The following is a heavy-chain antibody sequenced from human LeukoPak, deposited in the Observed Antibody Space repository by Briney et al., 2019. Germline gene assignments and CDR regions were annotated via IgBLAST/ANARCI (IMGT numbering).Heavy chain of an antibody. CDR3: ARDGHTGYCSSTSCYHYYYYYGMDV. CDR1: GGSFSGYY. Sequence: SETLSLTCAVYGGSFSGYYWSWIRQPPGKGLEWIGEINHSGSTNYNPSLKSRVTISVDTSKNQFSLKLSSVTAADTAVYYCARDGHTGYCSSTSCYHYYYYYGMDVWGQGTTVTVSS. D-gene: IGHD2-2*01. J-gene: IGHJ6*02. V-gene: IGHV4-34*01. CDR2: INHSGST.